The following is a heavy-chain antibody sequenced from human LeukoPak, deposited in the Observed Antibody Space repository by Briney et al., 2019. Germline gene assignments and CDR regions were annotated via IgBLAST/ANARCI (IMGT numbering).Heavy chain of an antibody. CDR1: GFTFSDYY. J-gene: IGHJ5*02. Sequence: GGSLRLSCAASGFTFSDYYMSWIRQAPGKGLEWVSYISSSGSTIYYADSVKGRFTISRDNAKNSLYLQMNSLRAEDTAVYYCARDWQRGYSDGYSGPNWFDPWGQGTLVTVSS. CDR3: ARDWQRGYSDGYSGPNWFDP. CDR2: ISSSGSTI. D-gene: IGHD5-18*01. V-gene: IGHV3-11*01.